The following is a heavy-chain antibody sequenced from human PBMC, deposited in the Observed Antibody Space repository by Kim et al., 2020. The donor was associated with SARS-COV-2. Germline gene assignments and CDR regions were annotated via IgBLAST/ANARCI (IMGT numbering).Heavy chain of an antibody. J-gene: IGHJ3*02. CDR2: IYYSGST. V-gene: IGHV4-39*07. Sequence: SETLSLTCTVSGGSISSSSYYWGWIRQPPGKGLEWIGSIYYSGSTYYNPSLKSRVTISVDTSKNQFSLKLSSVTAADTAVYYCVRVGSGYDYVPNAFDIWGQGTMVTVSS. CDR1: GGSISSSSYY. D-gene: IGHD5-12*01. CDR3: VRVGSGYDYVPNAFDI.